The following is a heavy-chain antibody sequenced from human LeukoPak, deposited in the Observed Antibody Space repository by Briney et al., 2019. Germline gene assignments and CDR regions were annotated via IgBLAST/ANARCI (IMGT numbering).Heavy chain of an antibody. J-gene: IGHJ4*02. D-gene: IGHD2/OR15-2a*01. Sequence: GGSLRLSCASSGFIFRTYWMTWVRQAPGKGLEWVANIKQDGSEKNYVDSVEGRFTISRDNAKNSLYLQMNSLRADDTAVYHCATGASALWHPYYFDYWGQGTLVTVSS. CDR2: IKQDGSEK. CDR3: ATGASALWHPYYFDY. V-gene: IGHV3-7*01. CDR1: GFIFRTYW.